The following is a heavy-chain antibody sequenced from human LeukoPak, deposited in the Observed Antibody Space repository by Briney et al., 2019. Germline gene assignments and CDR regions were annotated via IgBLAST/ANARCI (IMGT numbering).Heavy chain of an antibody. D-gene: IGHD4/OR15-4a*01. Sequence: PGGSLRLSCAASGFTVSSNYMSWVRQAPGKGLELVSVIYSGGSTYYADSVKGRFTISRDNSKNTLYLQMNGLRAEDTAMYYCAKVSLNMVNDAFDIWGQGTMVSVSS. J-gene: IGHJ3*02. CDR2: IYSGGST. CDR1: GFTVSSNY. CDR3: AKVSLNMVNDAFDI. V-gene: IGHV3-53*05.